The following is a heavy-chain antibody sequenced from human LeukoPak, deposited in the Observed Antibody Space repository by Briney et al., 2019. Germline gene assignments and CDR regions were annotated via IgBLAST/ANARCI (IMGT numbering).Heavy chain of an antibody. D-gene: IGHD6-19*01. CDR2: ISGSGGST. CDR1: GFTFSSYA. J-gene: IGHJ4*02. Sequence: PGGSLRLSCAASGFTFSSYAMSWVRQAPGKGLEWVSAISGSGGSTYYADSVKGRFTTSRDNAKNSLYLQMNSLRAEDTAVYYCARDLSSGWYGSDYWGQGTLVTVSS. V-gene: IGHV3-23*01. CDR3: ARDLSSGWYGSDY.